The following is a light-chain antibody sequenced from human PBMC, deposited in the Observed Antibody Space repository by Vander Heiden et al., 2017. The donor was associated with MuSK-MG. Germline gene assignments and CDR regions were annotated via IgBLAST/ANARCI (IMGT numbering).Light chain of an antibody. CDR3: QQNDNLPIA. Sequence: DIQITQSPCSLSASVGDRVTITCQASHDISNYLNWYQQTPGKAPKLLVYDASNLETGVPSRFSGSGSGTDFTLTISGLQPEDFATYYCQQNDNLPIAFGGGTTVDFK. CDR1: HDISNY. CDR2: DAS. V-gene: IGKV1-33*01. J-gene: IGKJ4*01.